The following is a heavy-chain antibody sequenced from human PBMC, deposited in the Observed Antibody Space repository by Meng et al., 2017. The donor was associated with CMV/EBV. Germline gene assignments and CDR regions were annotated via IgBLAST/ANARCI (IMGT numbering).Heavy chain of an antibody. CDR1: GFTFSSYG. CDR3: AKDRGYRTYNGMDV. D-gene: IGHD3-10*01. CDR2: ISGRGDNT. Sequence: GESLKISCAASGFTFSSYGMNWVRLPPGKGLEWVSGISGRGDNTHYADSVKGRFTISRDNSRNTLFLQMTSLRAEDTALYYCAKDRGYRTYNGMDVWGQGTTVTVSS. V-gene: IGHV3-23*01. J-gene: IGHJ6*02.